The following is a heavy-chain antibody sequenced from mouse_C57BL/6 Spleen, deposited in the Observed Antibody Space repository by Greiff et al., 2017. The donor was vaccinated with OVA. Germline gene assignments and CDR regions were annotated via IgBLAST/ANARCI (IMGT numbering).Heavy chain of an antibody. V-gene: IGHV3-6*01. CDR3: ARADYSNYVRYFDV. Sequence: EVQLVESGPGLVKPSQSLSLTCSVTGYSITSGYYWNWIRQFPGNKLEWMGYISYDGSNNYNPSLKNRISITRDTSKNQFFLKLNSVTTEDTATYYCARADYSNYVRYFDVWGTGTTVTVSS. CDR1: GYSITSGYY. D-gene: IGHD2-5*01. CDR2: ISYDGSN. J-gene: IGHJ1*03.